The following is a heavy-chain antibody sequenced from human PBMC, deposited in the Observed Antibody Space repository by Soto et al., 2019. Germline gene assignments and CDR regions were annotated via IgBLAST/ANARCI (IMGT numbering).Heavy chain of an antibody. J-gene: IGHJ4*02. D-gene: IGHD3-9*01. V-gene: IGHV4-34*01. Sequence: PSETLSLTCAVYGGSFSGYYWSWIRQPPGKGLEWIGEINHSGSTNYNPSLKSRVTISVDTSKNQFSLKLSSVTAADTAVYYCARARFDWFAKPIDYWGQGTLVTVS. CDR1: GGSFSGYY. CDR3: ARARFDWFAKPIDY. CDR2: INHSGST.